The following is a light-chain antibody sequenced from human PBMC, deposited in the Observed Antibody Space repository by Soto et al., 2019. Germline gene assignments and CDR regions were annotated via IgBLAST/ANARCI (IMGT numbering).Light chain of an antibody. CDR1: QGISNH. CDR2: GAS. J-gene: IGKJ3*01. Sequence: DVQMTQSPSSLSASVGDRVTLTCRASQGISNHLAWYQQKPGKAPRLLIYGASALQSGVPSRFSGSGSGTDFTLTISSLQPEDVATYYCHKYDRAPFTFGPGTKVDIK. CDR3: HKYDRAPFT. V-gene: IGKV1-27*01.